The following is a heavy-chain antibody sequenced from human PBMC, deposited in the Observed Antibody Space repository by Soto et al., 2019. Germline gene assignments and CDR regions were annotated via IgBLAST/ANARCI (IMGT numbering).Heavy chain of an antibody. J-gene: IGHJ4*02. CDR1: GFTFSSYA. Sequence: GGSLRLSCAASGFTFSSYAMSWVHQAPGKGLEWVSAIGGSGGSTYYADSVKGRFTISRDNSKNTLYLQMNSLRAEDTAVYYCANSSKDWMLDYWGQGTLVTVSS. CDR3: ANSSKDWMLDY. D-gene: IGHD1-1*01. CDR2: IGGSGGST. V-gene: IGHV3-23*01.